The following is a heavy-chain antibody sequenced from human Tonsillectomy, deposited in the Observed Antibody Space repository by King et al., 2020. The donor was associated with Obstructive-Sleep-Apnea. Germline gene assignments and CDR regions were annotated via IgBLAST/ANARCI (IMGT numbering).Heavy chain of an antibody. CDR1: GGSISSPSYY. D-gene: IGHD2-15*01. CDR3: AGDAGVCRGGSCYSGWFDP. CDR2: IYYSGNT. V-gene: IGHV4-39*07. Sequence: QLQESGPGLVKPSETLSLTCTVSGGSISSPSYYCGWIRQPPGKGLEWIVSIYYSGNTYYNPSLKSRVTISVDTSKNQFSLRLTSVTAAATAVYYCAGDAGVCRGGSCYSGWFDPWGQGTLVTVSS. J-gene: IGHJ5*02.